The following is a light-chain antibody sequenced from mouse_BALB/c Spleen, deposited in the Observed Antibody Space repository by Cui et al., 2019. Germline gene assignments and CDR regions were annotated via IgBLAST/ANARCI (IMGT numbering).Light chain of an antibody. CDR1: NSFQHSNGNNY. CDR2: RVS. J-gene: IGKJ1*01. V-gene: IGKV2-137*01. CDR3: MQHHEYPWT. Sequence: VLPSAAPSVLVVCGEGVSICCKCRNSFQHSNGNNYLYWCQQKPGQSPQLLIYRVSTSDSGVPDRFSGSGSGTAFTLSISRVEAEDVGVYYCMQHHEYPWTFGGGTKLEIK.